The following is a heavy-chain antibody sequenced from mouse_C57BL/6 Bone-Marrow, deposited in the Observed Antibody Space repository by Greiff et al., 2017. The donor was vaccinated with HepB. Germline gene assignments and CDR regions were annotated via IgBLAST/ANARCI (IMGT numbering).Heavy chain of an antibody. V-gene: IGHV1-50*01. CDR1: GYTFTSYW. Sequence: QVQLQQPGAELVKPGASVKLSCKASGYTFTSYWMQWVKQRPGQGLEWIGEIDPSDSYTNYNQKFKGKATLTVDTSSSTAYMQLSSLTAEDSAVYYCARGGSSYNYWYFDVWGTGTTVTVSS. CDR3: ARGGSSYNYWYFDV. J-gene: IGHJ1*03. D-gene: IGHD1-1*01. CDR2: IDPSDSYT.